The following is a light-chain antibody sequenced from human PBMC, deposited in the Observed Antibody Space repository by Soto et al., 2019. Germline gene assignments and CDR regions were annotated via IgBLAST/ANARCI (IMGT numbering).Light chain of an antibody. CDR3: HQYAYSPRT. V-gene: IGKV3-20*01. CDR1: QSLTNTS. J-gene: IGKJ1*01. CDR2: GVF. Sequence: IVLTQSPWTLSLPPGERATLSCRASQSLTNTSLNWYQHKPGQAPRLLIYGVFSRATGIPDRFSGTGSGTDFTLTISRLELEDSAVYFCHQYAYSPRTFGQGTKVDIK.